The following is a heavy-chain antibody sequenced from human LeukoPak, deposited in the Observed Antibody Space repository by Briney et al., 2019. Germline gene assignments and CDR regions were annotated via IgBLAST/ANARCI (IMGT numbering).Heavy chain of an antibody. V-gene: IGHV3-9*01. CDR3: AKHLRATITYIFFGLDV. CDR1: GFTFKDYG. Sequence: GGSLRLSCAATGFTFKDYGMHWVRQPPGKGLEWVSGINWEGCGTHYADSVKGRFTISRDNAKNSLYLQMTSLRPEDTALYYCAKHLRATITYIFFGLDVWGQGTTVTVSS. D-gene: IGHD5-24*01. J-gene: IGHJ6*02. CDR2: INWEGCGT.